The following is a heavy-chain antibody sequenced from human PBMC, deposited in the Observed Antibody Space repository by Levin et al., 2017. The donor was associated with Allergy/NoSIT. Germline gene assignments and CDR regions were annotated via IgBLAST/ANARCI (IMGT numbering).Heavy chain of an antibody. J-gene: IGHJ4*02. CDR3: ARAGQSGYHHGYHY. D-gene: IGHD5-12*01. V-gene: IGHV4-61*02. CDR1: GGSMSSGSFY. Sequence: LRLSCTVSGGSMSSGSFYWSWLRQPAGKGLEWLGRIYTSGHTDYNRSLESRVSISLDTSKNQFSLNLKSVTAADTAVYYCARAGQSGYHHGYHYWGQGTLVTVSS. CDR2: IYTSGHT.